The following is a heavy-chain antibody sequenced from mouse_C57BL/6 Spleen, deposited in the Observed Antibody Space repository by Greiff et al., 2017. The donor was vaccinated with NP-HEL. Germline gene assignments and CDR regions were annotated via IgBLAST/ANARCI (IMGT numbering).Heavy chain of an antibody. CDR3: ARRIYYGNFDY. Sequence: DVMLVESGGGLVKPGGSLKLSCAASGFTFSDYGMHWVRQAPEKGLEWVAYISSGSSTIYYADTVKGRFTISRDNAKNTLFLQMTSLRSEDTAMYYCARRIYYGNFDYWGQGTTLTVSS. J-gene: IGHJ2*01. CDR1: GFTFSDYG. D-gene: IGHD2-1*01. V-gene: IGHV5-17*01. CDR2: ISSGSSTI.